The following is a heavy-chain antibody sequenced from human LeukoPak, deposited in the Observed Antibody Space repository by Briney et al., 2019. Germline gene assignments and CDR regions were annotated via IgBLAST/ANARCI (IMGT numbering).Heavy chain of an antibody. CDR3: AISNDSSGYYYYGY. V-gene: IGHV1-2*04. D-gene: IGHD3-22*01. J-gene: IGHJ4*02. CDR1: GYTFTGYY. Sequence: ASVKVSCKASGYTFTGYYMHWVRQAPGQGLEWMGWINPNSGGTNCAQKFQGWVTMTRDTSISTAYMELSRLRSDDTAVYYCAISNDSSGYYYYGYWGQGTLVTVSS. CDR2: INPNSGGT.